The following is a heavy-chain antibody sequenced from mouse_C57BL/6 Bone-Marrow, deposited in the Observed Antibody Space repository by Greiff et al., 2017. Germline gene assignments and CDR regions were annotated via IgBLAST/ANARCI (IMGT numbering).Heavy chain of an antibody. D-gene: IGHD1-1*01. CDR1: GYTFTSYG. Sequence: QSGAELARPGASVKLSCKASGYTFTSYGISWVKQRTGQGLEWIGEIYPRSGNTYYNEKFKGKATLTADKSSSTAYMELRSLTSEDSAVYFCAREGITPWFAYWGQGTLVTVSA. CDR2: IYPRSGNT. CDR3: AREGITPWFAY. J-gene: IGHJ3*01. V-gene: IGHV1-81*01.